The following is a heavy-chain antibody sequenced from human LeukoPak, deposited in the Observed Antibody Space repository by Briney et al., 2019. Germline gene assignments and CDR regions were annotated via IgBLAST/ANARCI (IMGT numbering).Heavy chain of an antibody. D-gene: IGHD3-10*01. V-gene: IGHV1-8*01. CDR2: MNPNSGNT. J-gene: IGHJ4*02. CDR3: ATDKVLYYYGSGSSPKFDY. Sequence: ASVKVSCKASGYTFTSYDINWVRQATGQGLEWMGWMNPNSGNTGYAQKFQGRVTMTEDTSTDTAYMELSSLRSEDTAVYYCATDKVLYYYGSGSSPKFDYWGQGTLVTVSS. CDR1: GYTFTSYD.